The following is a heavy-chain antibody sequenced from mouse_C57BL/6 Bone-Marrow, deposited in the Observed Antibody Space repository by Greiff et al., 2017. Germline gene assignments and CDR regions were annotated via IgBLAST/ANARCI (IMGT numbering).Heavy chain of an antibody. CDR2: IDPSDSYT. Sequence: VQLQQPGAELVMPGASVKLSCKASGYTFTSSWMHWVKQRPGQGLEWIGEIDPSDSYTTYNQKFRGKSTLTVDKSSSTAYLQLSRLTSEESAVYYCAPLYYYGSRGGYWGQGTTLTVSS. CDR1: GYTFTSSW. J-gene: IGHJ2*01. CDR3: APLYYYGSRGGY. V-gene: IGHV1-69*01. D-gene: IGHD1-1*01.